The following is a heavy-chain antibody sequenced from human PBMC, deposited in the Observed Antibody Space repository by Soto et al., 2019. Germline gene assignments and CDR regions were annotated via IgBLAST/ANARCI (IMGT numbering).Heavy chain of an antibody. Sequence: GGSLRLSCAASGFTFSSYGMHWVRQAPGKGLEWVAVIWYDGSNKYYGDSVKGRFTISRDNSKNTLYLQMNSLRAEDTAVYYCASASYCSSTSCYWYAFDIWGQGTMVTVSS. V-gene: IGHV3-33*01. D-gene: IGHD2-2*01. CDR3: ASASYCSSTSCYWYAFDI. J-gene: IGHJ3*02. CDR2: IWYDGSNK. CDR1: GFTFSSYG.